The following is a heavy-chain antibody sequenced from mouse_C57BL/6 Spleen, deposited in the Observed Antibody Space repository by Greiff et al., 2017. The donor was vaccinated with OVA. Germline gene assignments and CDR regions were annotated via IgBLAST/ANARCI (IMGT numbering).Heavy chain of an antibody. J-gene: IGHJ2*01. CDR2: IYPGSGNT. V-gene: IGHV1-76*01. Sequence: VQLKQSGAELVRPGASVKLSCKASGYTFTDYYINWVKQRPGQGLEWIARIYPGSGNTYYNEKFKGKATLTAEKSSSTAYMQLSSLTSEDAAVYFCARGGANDYWGQGTTHTVSS. CDR3: ARGGANDY. CDR1: GYTFTDYY.